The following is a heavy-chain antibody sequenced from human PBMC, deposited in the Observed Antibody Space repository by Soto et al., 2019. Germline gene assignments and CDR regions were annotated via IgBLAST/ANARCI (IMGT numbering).Heavy chain of an antibody. Sequence: QVQLVESGGGVVQPGTSLRLSCAASGFTFSNYGIHWFRQAPGKGLEWVAVISKDGNDQYYADSAKGRFSVSRDNSKNTVLLQMNSLRPEDTAVYYCAKDRWDFTRYFDSWGQGTLVIVSS. V-gene: IGHV3-30*18. CDR1: GFTFSNYG. CDR2: ISKDGNDQ. D-gene: IGHD1-26*01. J-gene: IGHJ4*02. CDR3: AKDRWDFTRYFDS.